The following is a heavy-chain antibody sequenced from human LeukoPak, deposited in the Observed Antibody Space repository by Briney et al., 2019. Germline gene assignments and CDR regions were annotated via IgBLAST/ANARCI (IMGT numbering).Heavy chain of an antibody. CDR1: GGSISNSF. CDR3: ARDYYDSSGYYGRGGYYYMDV. CDR2: IYTSGST. Sequence: SETLSLTCTVSGGSISNSFWSWIRQPAGKGLEWIGRIYTSGSTNYNPSVKSRVTISVDKSKNQFSLKMNSVTAADTAVYYCARDYYDSSGYYGRGGYYYMDVWGKGTTVTVSS. J-gene: IGHJ6*03. V-gene: IGHV4-4*07. D-gene: IGHD3-22*01.